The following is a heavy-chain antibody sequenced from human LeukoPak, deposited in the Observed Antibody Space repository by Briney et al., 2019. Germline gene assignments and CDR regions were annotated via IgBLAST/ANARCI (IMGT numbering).Heavy chain of an antibody. J-gene: IGHJ4*02. CDR3: ARLGAPYSSSWSFFDY. CDR2: IYHSGST. CDR1: GSSISSGYY. Sequence: SETLSLTCAVSGSSISSGYYWGWIRQPPGKGLEWIGTIYHSGSTYYSPSLKSRVTISVDTSKNQFSLKLSSVTAADAAVHYCARLGAPYSSSWSFFDYWGQGTLVTVSS. V-gene: IGHV4-38-2*01. D-gene: IGHD6-13*01.